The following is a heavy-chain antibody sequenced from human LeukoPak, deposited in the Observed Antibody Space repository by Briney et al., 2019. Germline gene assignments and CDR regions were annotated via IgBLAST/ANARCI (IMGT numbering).Heavy chain of an antibody. D-gene: IGHD3-10*01. CDR1: GGPLSRGGYY. V-gene: IGHV4-31*03. J-gene: IGHJ4*02. CDR3: ARSYGSESAGYDY. CDR2: IYYSGST. Sequence: PSQALSLTCTVSGGPLSRGGYYWSWIRHHPGKGLECIGYIYYSGSTYYNPPLKSRVTISVDTSKNQFSLKLSSVTAADTAVYYCARSYGSESAGYDYWGQGTLVTVSS.